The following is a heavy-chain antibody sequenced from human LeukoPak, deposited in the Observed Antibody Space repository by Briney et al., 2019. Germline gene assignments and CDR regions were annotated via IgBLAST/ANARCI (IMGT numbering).Heavy chain of an antibody. CDR3: ARTATSSGVDY. J-gene: IGHJ4*02. CDR1: GGSISSYY. D-gene: IGHD1-14*01. Sequence: SETLSLTCTVSGGSISSYYWSWIRQPAGRGLEWIGRIYTSGSTNYNPSLKSRVTISVDTSKNQFSLKLSSVTAADTAVYYCARTATSSGVDYWGQGTLVTVSS. V-gene: IGHV4-4*07. CDR2: IYTSGST.